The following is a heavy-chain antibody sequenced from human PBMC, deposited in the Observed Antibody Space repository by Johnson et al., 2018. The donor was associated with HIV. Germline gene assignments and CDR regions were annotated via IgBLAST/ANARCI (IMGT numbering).Heavy chain of an antibody. CDR3: ANSDQVYPVTVTTRVGAFDI. CDR2: IYSGGST. V-gene: IGHV3-66*02. Sequence: VQLVESGGGLVQPGGSLRLSCAASGFTVSSNYMSWVRQAPGKGLEWVSVIYSGGSTYDADSVKGRFTISRDNAKHYLYLQMNSLRGEDTAVYYCANSDQVYPVTVTTRVGAFDIWGQGTMVTVSS. J-gene: IGHJ3*02. CDR1: GFTVSSNY. D-gene: IGHD4-17*01.